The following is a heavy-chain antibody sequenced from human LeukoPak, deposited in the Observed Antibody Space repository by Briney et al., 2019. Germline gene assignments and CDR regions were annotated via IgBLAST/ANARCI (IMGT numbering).Heavy chain of an antibody. CDR1: GFTFSSYA. CDR3: ARAVADCSGTGCLYYFDY. Sequence: PGGSLRLSCAASGFTFSSYAMNWVRQAPGKGLEWVSYISSSSNTIYYADSVKGRFTISRDNAENSLYLQMNSLRDEDTAVFYCARAVADCSGTGCLYYFDYWGQGTLVTVSS. J-gene: IGHJ4*02. CDR2: ISSSSNTI. V-gene: IGHV3-48*02. D-gene: IGHD2-2*01.